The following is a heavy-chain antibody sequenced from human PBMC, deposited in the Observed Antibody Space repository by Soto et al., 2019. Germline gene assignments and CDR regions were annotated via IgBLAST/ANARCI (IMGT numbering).Heavy chain of an antibody. CDR1: GLTVSNTY. V-gene: IGHV3-66*01. J-gene: IGHJ5*02. CDR2: IYDSSST. Sequence: EVQLVGSGGGLVQPGGSLTLSCAASGLTVSNTYMTWVRQAPGKGLEWVSLIYDSSSTYYADSVKGRFTISRDNSENTLYLQLNSLRVEDTAVYYCAKDGTRGGDWFDPWGQGTLVTVSS. D-gene: IGHD1-1*01. CDR3: AKDGTRGGDWFDP.